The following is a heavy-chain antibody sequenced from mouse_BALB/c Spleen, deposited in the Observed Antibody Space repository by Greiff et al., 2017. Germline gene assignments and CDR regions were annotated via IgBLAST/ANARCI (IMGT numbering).Heavy chain of an antibody. CDR3: AREWDWYFDG. J-gene: IGHJ1*01. Sequence: EVKLQESGPGLVKPSQSLSLTCSVTGYSITSGYYWNWIRQFPGNKLEWMGYISYDGSNNYNPSLKNRISITRDTSKNQFCLKLNSVTTEDTATYYCAREWDWYFDGWGEGTTVTVSS. CDR1: GYSITSGYY. V-gene: IGHV3-6*02. CDR2: ISYDGSN.